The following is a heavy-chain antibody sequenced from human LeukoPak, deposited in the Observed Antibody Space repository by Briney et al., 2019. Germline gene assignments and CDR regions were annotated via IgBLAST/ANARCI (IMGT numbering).Heavy chain of an antibody. V-gene: IGHV3-9*01. CDR1: GFTFDDYA. D-gene: IGHD6-19*01. CDR3: AKDRKQWLGYVDY. Sequence: GGSLRLSCAASGFTFDDYAMHWVRQAPGKGLEWVSGISWNSGSIGYADSEKGRFTISRDNAKNSLYLQMNSLRAEDTALYYCAKDRKQWLGYVDYWGQGTLVTVSS. J-gene: IGHJ4*02. CDR2: ISWNSGSI.